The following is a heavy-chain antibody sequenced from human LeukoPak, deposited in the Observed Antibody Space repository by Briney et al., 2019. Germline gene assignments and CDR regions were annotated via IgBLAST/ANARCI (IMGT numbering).Heavy chain of an antibody. D-gene: IGHD1-26*01. CDR2: IYTSGST. Sequence: PSETLSLTCTVSGGSISSYYWSWIRQPAGKGLEWIGRIYTSGSTNYNPPLKSRVTMSVDTSKNQFSLKLSSVTAADTAVYYCASSTQSYGELYGFDYWGQGTLVTVSS. CDR1: GGSISSYY. V-gene: IGHV4-4*07. CDR3: ASSTQSYGELYGFDY. J-gene: IGHJ4*02.